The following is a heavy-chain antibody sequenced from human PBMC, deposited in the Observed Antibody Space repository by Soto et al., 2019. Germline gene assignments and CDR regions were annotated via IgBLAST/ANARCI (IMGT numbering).Heavy chain of an antibody. CDR2: IIPIFGTA. J-gene: IGHJ5*02. CDR1: GGTFSSYA. Sequence: SVKVSCKASGGTFSSYAISWVRQAPGQGLEWMGGIIPIFGTANYAQKFQGRVTITADESTSTAYTELSSLRSEDTAVYYCARDSHWNAKDNWFDPWGQGTLVTVSS. CDR3: ARDSHWNAKDNWFDP. D-gene: IGHD1-1*01. V-gene: IGHV1-69*13.